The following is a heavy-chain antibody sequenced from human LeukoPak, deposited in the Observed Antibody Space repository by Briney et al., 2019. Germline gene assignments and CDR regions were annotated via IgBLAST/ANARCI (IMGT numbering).Heavy chain of an antibody. CDR2: INHSGST. CDR3: ARRVVVVPAAILQFRYFDL. CDR1: GGSFSGYY. J-gene: IGHJ2*01. V-gene: IGHV4-34*01. Sequence: PSETLSLTCAVYGGSFSGYYWSWIRHPPAKGLEWSGEINHSGSTNYNPSLKSRVTISVDTSKNQFSLKLSSVTAADTAVYYCARRVVVVPAAILQFRYFDLWGRGTLVTVSS. D-gene: IGHD2-2*01.